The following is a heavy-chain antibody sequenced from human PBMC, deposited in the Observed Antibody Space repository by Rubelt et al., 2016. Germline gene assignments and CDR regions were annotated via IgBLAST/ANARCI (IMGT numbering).Heavy chain of an antibody. Sequence: EVQLLESGGDLVQPGGSLRLSCAASGFTFSSSAMSWVRQAPGKGLEWVSGTSSTGGSTSYADSVKGRFTISRDNSKNTLYLQMNGLRAEATAVDYCARDRNYYDSSGFSNCDYWGQGTLVTVSS. CDR1: GFTFSSSA. CDR3: ARDRNYYDSSGFSNCDY. CDR2: TSSTGGST. V-gene: IGHV3-23*01. J-gene: IGHJ4*02. D-gene: IGHD3-22*01.